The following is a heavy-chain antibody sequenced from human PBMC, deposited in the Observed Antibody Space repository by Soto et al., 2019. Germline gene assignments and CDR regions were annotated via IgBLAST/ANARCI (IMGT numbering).Heavy chain of an antibody. J-gene: IGHJ6*02. V-gene: IGHV4-31*03. CDR3: ARARIVRGIIYYYGMDV. D-gene: IGHD3-10*01. CDR2: IYYSGST. CDR1: AGSISSDGNY. Sequence: QVQLQESGPGLVKSSQTLSLTCTVSAGSISSDGNYWSWIRQHPGKGLEWIGYIYYSGSTNYNPSLKSRVTISVDTSKNQFSLKLNSVTAADTAVYYCARARIVRGIIYYYGMDVWGQGTTVTVSS.